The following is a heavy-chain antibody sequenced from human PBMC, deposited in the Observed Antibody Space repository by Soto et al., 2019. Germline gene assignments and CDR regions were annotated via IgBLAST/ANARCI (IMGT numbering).Heavy chain of an antibody. J-gene: IGHJ5*02. D-gene: IGHD6-13*01. V-gene: IGHV3-73*01. CDR1: GFTFSGSA. CDR2: IRSKANSYAT. CDR3: TRLRDGGPPPGGIAADTPKDWFDP. Sequence: GGSLRLSCAASGFTFSGSAMHWVRQASGKGLEWVGRIRSKANSYATAYAASVKGRFTISRDDSKNTAYLQMNSLKTEDTAVYYCTRLRDGGPPPGGIAADTPKDWFDPWGQGTLVTVSS.